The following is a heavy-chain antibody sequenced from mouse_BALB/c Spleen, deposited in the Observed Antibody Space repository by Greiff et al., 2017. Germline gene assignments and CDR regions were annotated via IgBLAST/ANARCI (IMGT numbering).Heavy chain of an antibody. Sequence: EVKLEESGGGLVKPGGSLKLSCAASGFAFSSYDMSWVRQTPEKRLEWVAYISSGGGSTYYPDTVKGRFTISRDNAKNTLYLQMSSLKSEDTAMYYCAREGPPENYFDYWGQGTTLTVSS. D-gene: IGHD3-3*01. CDR2: ISSGGGST. V-gene: IGHV5-12-1*01. CDR3: AREGPPENYFDY. J-gene: IGHJ2*01. CDR1: GFAFSSYD.